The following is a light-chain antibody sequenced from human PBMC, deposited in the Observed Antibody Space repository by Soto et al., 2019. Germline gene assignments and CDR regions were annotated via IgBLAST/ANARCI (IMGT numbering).Light chain of an antibody. J-gene: IGLJ1*01. V-gene: IGLV2-14*01. CDR3: LSYTTRGSYV. Sequence: QSALTQPASVSGSPGQSITISCTGTSSDVGAYNRVSWYQQHSGKAPKLMIYEVSNRPSGVSNRFSGSKSGNTASLTISGLQAEDEADYYCLSYTTRGSYVFGTGTKLTVL. CDR2: EVS. CDR1: SSDVGAYNR.